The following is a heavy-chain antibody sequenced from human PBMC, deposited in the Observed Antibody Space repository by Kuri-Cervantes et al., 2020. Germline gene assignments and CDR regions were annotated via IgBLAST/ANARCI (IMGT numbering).Heavy chain of an antibody. CDR1: GYTFTSYP. CDR3: ARVLAGAFDI. V-gene: IGHV1-3*01. J-gene: IGHJ3*02. Sequence: ASVKVSCKASGYTFTSYPMHWVRQAPGQRLEWMGWINAGNGNTKYSQKFQGRVTINREIYAGTAYMYLNSLSSEDTAVYYCARVLAGAFDIWGQGTMVTVSS. D-gene: IGHD2-15*01. CDR2: INAGNGNT.